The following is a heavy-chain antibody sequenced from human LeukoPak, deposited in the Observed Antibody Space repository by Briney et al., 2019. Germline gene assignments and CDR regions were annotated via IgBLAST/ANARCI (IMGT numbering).Heavy chain of an antibody. CDR2: INSDGSST. V-gene: IGHV3-74*01. D-gene: IGHD6-19*01. CDR3: ARPRIAVAIFDY. CDR1: GFTFSSYW. J-gene: IGHJ4*02. Sequence: TGGSLRPSCAASGFTFSSYWMHWVRQAPGKGLVWVSRINSDGSSTSYADSVKGRFTISRDNAKNTLYLQMNSLRAEDTAVYYCARPRIAVAIFDYWGQGTLVTVSS.